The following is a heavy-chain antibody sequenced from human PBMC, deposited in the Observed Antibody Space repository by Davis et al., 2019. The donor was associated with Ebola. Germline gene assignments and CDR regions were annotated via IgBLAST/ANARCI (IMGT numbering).Heavy chain of an antibody. D-gene: IGHD3-9*01. CDR2: INPSGGST. CDR1: GYTFTNFG. J-gene: IGHJ6*03. Sequence: AASVKVSCKASGYTFTNFGITWVRQAPGQGLEWMGIINPSGGSTSYAQKFQGRVTMTRDTSTSTVYMELSSLRSEDTAVYYCARGGRWYDIMTEASVMDVWGKGTTVTVSS. CDR3: ARGGRWYDIMTEASVMDV. V-gene: IGHV1-46*01.